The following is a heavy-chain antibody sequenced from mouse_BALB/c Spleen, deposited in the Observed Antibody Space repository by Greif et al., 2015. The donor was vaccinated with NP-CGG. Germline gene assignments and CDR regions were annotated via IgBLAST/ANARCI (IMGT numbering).Heavy chain of an antibody. CDR1: GFTFSSYY. J-gene: IGHJ4*01. V-gene: IGHV5-6-2*01. Sequence: EVQLQQSGGGLVKLGGSLKLSCAASGFTFSSYYMSWVRQTPEKRLELVAATNSNGGSTYYPDTVKGRFTISRDNAKNTLCLQMSSLRSEDTALYYCARGGLRGAMDYWGHGTSVTVSS. CDR3: ARGGLRGAMDY. D-gene: IGHD2-2*01. CDR2: TNSNGGST.